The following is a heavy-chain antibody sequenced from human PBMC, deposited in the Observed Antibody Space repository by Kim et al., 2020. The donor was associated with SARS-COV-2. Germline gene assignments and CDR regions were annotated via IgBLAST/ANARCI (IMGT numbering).Heavy chain of an antibody. Sequence: QKFQGRVTMTRDTSISTAYMELSRLRSDDTAVYYCARTAYSNYLGAQFDPWGQGTLVTVSS. D-gene: IGHD4-4*01. V-gene: IGHV1-2*02. J-gene: IGHJ5*02. CDR3: ARTAYSNYLGAQFDP.